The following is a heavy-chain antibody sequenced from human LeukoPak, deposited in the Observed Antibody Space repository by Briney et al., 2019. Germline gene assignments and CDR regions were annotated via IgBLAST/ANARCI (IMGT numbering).Heavy chain of an antibody. CDR2: ISGSGGST. J-gene: IGHJ4*02. CDR1: GFTFSSYG. CDR3: ARFVAAPYYFDY. V-gene: IGHV3-23*01. Sequence: GGSLRLSCAASGFTFSSYGMSWVRQAPGKGLEWVSAISGSGGSTYYADSVKGRFTISRDNSKNTLYLQMNSLRAEDTAVYYCARFVAAPYYFDYWGRGTLVTVSS. D-gene: IGHD6-13*01.